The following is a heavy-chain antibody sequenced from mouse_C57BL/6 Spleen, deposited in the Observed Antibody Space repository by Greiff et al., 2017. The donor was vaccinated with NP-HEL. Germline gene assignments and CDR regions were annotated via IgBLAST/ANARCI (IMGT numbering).Heavy chain of an antibody. V-gene: IGHV1-47*01. Sequence: QVHVKQSGAELVKPGASVKMSCKASGYTFTTYPIEWMKQNHGKSLEWIGNFHPYNDDTKYNEKFKGKATLTVEKSSSTVYLELSRLTSDDSAVYYCARRETAQAPGFAYWGQGTLVTVSA. CDR1: GYTFTTYP. J-gene: IGHJ3*01. CDR3: ARRETAQAPGFAY. D-gene: IGHD3-2*02. CDR2: FHPYNDDT.